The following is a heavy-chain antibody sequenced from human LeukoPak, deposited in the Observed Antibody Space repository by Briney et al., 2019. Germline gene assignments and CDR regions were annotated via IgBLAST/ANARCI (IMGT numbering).Heavy chain of an antibody. D-gene: IGHD1-26*01. CDR3: ARDAHSAHDY. CDR1: GFTFSNAW. V-gene: IGHV3-48*04. J-gene: IGHJ4*02. CDR2: ISNSGTTI. Sequence: GGSLRLSCAASGFTFSNAWMNWVRQAPGKGLEWLSYISNSGTTIYYADSVKGRFTISRDNAKNSLFLQMNSLRAEDTAFYYCARDAHSAHDYWGQGTLVTVSS.